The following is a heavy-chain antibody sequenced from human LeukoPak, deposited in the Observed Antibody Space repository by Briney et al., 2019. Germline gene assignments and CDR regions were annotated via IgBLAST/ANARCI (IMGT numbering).Heavy chain of an antibody. CDR1: GGSISSHY. V-gene: IGHV4-59*11. D-gene: IGHD6-19*01. J-gene: IGHJ2*01. CDR2: IFFSGST. Sequence: SETLSLTCTVSGGSISSHYWSWIRQPPGKGLEWIAYIFFSGSTNYNPSLRNRVTISVDTSKNQFSLKLSSVTAADTAVYYCARVGYSSGWSHFDLWGRGTLVTVSS. CDR3: ARVGYSSGWSHFDL.